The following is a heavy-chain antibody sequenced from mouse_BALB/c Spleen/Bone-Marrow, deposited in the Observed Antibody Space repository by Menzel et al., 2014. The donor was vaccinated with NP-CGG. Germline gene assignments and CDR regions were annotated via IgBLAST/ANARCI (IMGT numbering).Heavy chain of an antibody. Sequence: EVKLVESGGGLVKPGGSLKLSCAASGFTFSDYYMYWVRQTPEKRLEWVATISDGGTYTYCPDSVTGRFTISRDNAKNNLYLQMSSLKSEDTAMYYCARDGDYRYAWFAYWGQGTLVTVSA. D-gene: IGHD2-14*01. CDR1: GFTFSDYY. J-gene: IGHJ3*01. CDR2: ISDGGTYT. CDR3: ARDGDYRYAWFAY. V-gene: IGHV5-4*02.